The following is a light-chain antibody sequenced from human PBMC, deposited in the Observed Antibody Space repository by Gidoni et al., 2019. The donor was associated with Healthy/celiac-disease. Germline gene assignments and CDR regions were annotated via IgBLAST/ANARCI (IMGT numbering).Light chain of an antibody. CDR2: DAS. Sequence: IQMTQSPSSLSASVGDRVTITCQASQDISNYLNWYQQKPGKAPKLLIYDASNLETGVPSRFSGSGSGKDFTFTISSLQTEDIATYYCQQYDNRPLRYTFGQGTKLEIK. V-gene: IGKV1-33*01. CDR3: QQYDNRPLRYT. CDR1: QDISNY. J-gene: IGKJ2*01.